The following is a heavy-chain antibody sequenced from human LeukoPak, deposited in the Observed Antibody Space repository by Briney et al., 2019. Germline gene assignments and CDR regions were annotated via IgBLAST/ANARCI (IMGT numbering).Heavy chain of an antibody. CDR2: ISWNSGSI. CDR3: YTDIVTVPAPDY. Sequence: PGRSLRLSCAASGFTFDDYAMHWVRQAPGKGLEWVSGISWNSGSIGYADSVKGRFTISRDSSKTTLFLQMSSLRAEDTAVYYCYTDIVTVPAPDYWGQGALVTVSS. V-gene: IGHV3-9*01. J-gene: IGHJ4*02. D-gene: IGHD2-2*01. CDR1: GFTFDDYA.